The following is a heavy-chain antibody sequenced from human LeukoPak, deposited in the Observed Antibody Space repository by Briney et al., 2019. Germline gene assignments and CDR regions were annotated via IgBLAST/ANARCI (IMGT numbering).Heavy chain of an antibody. J-gene: IGHJ4*02. CDR3: ARTGERWLQLYFDY. D-gene: IGHD5-24*01. CDR1: GFNFSSYS. Sequence: GGCLRLSCAASGFNFSSYSMNWVRQATGRGREWVAVISYDGSNKYYADSVKGRFTISRDNSKNTLYLQMNSLRAEDTAVYYCARTGERWLQLYFDYWGQGTLVTVSS. V-gene: IGHV3-30*03. CDR2: ISYDGSNK.